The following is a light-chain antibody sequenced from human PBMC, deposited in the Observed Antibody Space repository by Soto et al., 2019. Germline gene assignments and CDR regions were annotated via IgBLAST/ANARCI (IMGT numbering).Light chain of an antibody. V-gene: IGKV3-20*01. Sequence: VVLTKSPATLSLSPGERAALSCRASQSVRSERLAWYQQKRGQAPTLLIFDASSRASGTPERFSGNGSGTDFTLTISRLETEDFAVYYCQEYDGAPPITFGLGTKVDI. CDR3: QEYDGAPPIT. J-gene: IGKJ3*01. CDR1: QSVRSER. CDR2: DAS.